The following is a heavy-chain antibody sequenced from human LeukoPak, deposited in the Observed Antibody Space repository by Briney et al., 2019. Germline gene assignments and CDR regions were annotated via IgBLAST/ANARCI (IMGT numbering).Heavy chain of an antibody. CDR2: MNPKSGDT. CDR3: ARARVVGATLGYFDY. J-gene: IGHJ4*02. CDR1: GYSFTNYD. V-gene: IGHV1-8*03. D-gene: IGHD1-26*01. Sequence: ASVKVSCKASGYSFTNYDINWVRQATGQGLEWMGWMNPKSGDTGYSQKFQGRVFITRDTSINTAYMELSSLGSEDTAVYYCARARVVGATLGYFDYWGQGTLVTVSS.